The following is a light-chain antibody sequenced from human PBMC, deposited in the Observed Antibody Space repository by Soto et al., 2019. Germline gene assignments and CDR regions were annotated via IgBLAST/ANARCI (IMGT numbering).Light chain of an antibody. CDR1: QSVSSN. V-gene: IGKV3-15*01. CDR2: GAS. CDR3: QQYNNWPLT. Sequence: ELVMTQSPATLSVYPGERATLSCRASQSVSSNLAWYQQKPGQAPRLLIYGASTRATGIPARFSGSGSGTEFTLTISSLQSEDFAVYYCQQYNNWPLTFGQGTKVDI. J-gene: IGKJ1*01.